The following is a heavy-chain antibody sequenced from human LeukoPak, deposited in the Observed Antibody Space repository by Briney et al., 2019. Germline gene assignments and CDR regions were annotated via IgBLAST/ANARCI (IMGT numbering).Heavy chain of an antibody. CDR3: ARDGAVTGLTG. CDR1: GGSISSYY. D-gene: IGHD1-20*01. J-gene: IGHJ4*02. V-gene: IGHV4-59*01. CDR2: IYYSGST. Sequence: SETLSLTCTVSGGSISSYYWSWIRQPPGKGLEWIGYIYYSGSTNYNPSLKSRVTISVDTSKNQFSLKLSSVTAADTAVYYCARDGAVTGLTGWGQGTLVTVSS.